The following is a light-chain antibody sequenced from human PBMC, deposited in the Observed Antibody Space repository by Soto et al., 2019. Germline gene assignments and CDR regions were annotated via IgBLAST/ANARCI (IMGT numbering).Light chain of an antibody. CDR1: SSDVGNYNY. CDR3: CSFAGSPYV. CDR2: DVS. Sequence: QSALTQPRSVSGSPGQSVTISCTGTSSDVGNYNYVSWYQQHPGKAPKLMISDVSKRPSGVPDRFSGSKSGNTASLTISRLQAEDEADYYCCSFAGSPYVFGTGTKVTVL. J-gene: IGLJ1*01. V-gene: IGLV2-11*01.